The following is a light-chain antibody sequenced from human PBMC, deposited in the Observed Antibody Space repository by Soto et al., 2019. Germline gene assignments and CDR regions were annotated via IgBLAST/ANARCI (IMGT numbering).Light chain of an antibody. CDR1: SGDIGGYNY. V-gene: IGLV2-14*01. Sequence: QSALTQPASVSGSPGQSITISCTGTSGDIGGYNYVSWYQQHPGKAPKLLISEVTNRPSGVSNRFSGSKSGNTASLTISGLQAEDEADYYCCSYAGSSTVVFGGGTKLTVL. CDR3: CSYAGSSTVV. CDR2: EVT. J-gene: IGLJ2*01.